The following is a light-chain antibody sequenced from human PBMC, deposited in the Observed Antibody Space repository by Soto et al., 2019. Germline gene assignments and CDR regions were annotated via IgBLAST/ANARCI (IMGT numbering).Light chain of an antibody. Sequence: EIVLTQSPGTLSLSPGERATLSCRASQSVSSSYLTWYQQKPGQAPRLLIYGASSRATGIPDRFSGSGSGTDFTLTISRLEPEGFAVYYCQQYRNSPLAFGGGNKLEIK. CDR2: GAS. CDR3: QQYRNSPLA. V-gene: IGKV3-20*01. CDR1: QSVSSSY. J-gene: IGKJ4*01.